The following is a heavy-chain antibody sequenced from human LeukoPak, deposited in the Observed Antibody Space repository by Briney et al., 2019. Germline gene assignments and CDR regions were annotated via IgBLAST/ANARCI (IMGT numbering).Heavy chain of an antibody. D-gene: IGHD3-22*01. CDR2: ISYDGSNK. CDR3: ARDGRITMIVVVYYFDY. J-gene: IGHJ4*02. CDR1: GFTFSSYA. V-gene: IGHV3-30-3*01. Sequence: PGGSLRLSCAAPGFTFSSYAMHWVRQAPGKGLEWVAVISYDGSNKYYADSVKGRFTISRDNSKNTLYLQMNSLRAEDTAVYYCARDGRITMIVVVYYFDYWGQGTLVTVSS.